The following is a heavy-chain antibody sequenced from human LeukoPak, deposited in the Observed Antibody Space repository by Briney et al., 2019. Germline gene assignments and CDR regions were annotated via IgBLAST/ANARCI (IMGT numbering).Heavy chain of an antibody. D-gene: IGHD3-3*01. CDR3: ARVLEWQQPYYYYYGMDV. V-gene: IGHV1-8*01. J-gene: IGHJ6*02. CDR2: MNPNSGNT. Sequence: GASVKVSCKASGYTFTSYDINWVRQATGQGLEWMGWMNPNSGNTDYAQKFQGRVTMTRNTSISTAYMELSSLRSEDTAVYYCARVLEWQQPYYYYYGMDVWGQGTTVTVSS. CDR1: GYTFTSYD.